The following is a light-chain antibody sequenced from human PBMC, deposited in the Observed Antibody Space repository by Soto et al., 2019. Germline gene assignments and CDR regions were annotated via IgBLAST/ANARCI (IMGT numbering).Light chain of an antibody. J-gene: IGLJ1*01. CDR3: SSYTTSSFYV. V-gene: IGLV2-14*01. CDR2: DVN. CDR1: SSDVGGYNY. Sequence: QSVLTQPASVSGSPGQSITISCTGTSSDVGGYNYVSWYQQHPGKAPKLMSYDVNNRPSGVSNRFSGSKSGNTASLTISGLQAEDEADYYCSSYTTSSFYVFATGTKVTVL.